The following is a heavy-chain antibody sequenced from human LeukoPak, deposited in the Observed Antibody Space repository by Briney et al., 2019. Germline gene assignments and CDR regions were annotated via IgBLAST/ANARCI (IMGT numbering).Heavy chain of an antibody. V-gene: IGHV4-34*01. J-gene: IGHJ6*03. CDR1: GGSFTGYY. D-gene: IGHD5/OR15-5a*01. Sequence: SETLSLTCAVYGGSFTGYYWSWIRQPPGKGLEWIGEINHSGSTNYNPSLKSRVTISVDTSKNQFSLKLSSVTAADTAVYYCARASRDLVSQYYYYYMDVGGKGTTVTVSS. CDR2: INHSGST. CDR3: ARASRDLVSQYYYYYMDV.